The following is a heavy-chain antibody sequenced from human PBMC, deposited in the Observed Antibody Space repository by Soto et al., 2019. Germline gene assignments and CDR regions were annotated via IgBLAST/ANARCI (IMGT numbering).Heavy chain of an antibody. CDR2: ITGSP. CDR1: GAYVTSESYH. J-gene: IGHJ4*02. CDR3: ATLKAGGGGRGY. Sequence: QVQLQESGPGLVEPSQTLSLTCTVSGAYVTSESYHWSWIRQRPGKGLEWIGYITGSPYYNPSLKRRVSLSLGTSGNNFSLRLSSVTAADTAVDYCATLKAGGGGRGYWVQGTLVTVSS. D-gene: IGHD1-26*01. V-gene: IGHV4-31*03.